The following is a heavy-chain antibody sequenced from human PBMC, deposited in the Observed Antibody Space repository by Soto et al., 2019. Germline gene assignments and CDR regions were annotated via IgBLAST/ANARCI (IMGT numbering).Heavy chain of an antibody. CDR1: SGSFSGYY. J-gene: IGHJ4*02. D-gene: IGHD3-22*01. CDR3: ARGYESSRRYLPPLDY. V-gene: IGHV4-34*01. CDR2: ISHSGST. Sequence: QVQLQQWGAGLLKPSETLSLRCVVNSGSFSGYYWTWIRQTPGKGLEWIGEISHSGSTNYNPSLMSRVTMSAYTSKKQFSLRLSSVTAADTALYFCARGYESSRRYLPPLDYWGQGSLVTVSS.